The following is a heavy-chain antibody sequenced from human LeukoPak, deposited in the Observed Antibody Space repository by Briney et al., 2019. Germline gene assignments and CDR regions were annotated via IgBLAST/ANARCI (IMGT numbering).Heavy chain of an antibody. CDR3: ARAQFFYSSSWSSSSYYGMDV. D-gene: IGHD6-13*01. J-gene: IGHJ6*02. CDR1: GGSFSSYY. CDR2: INHSGST. V-gene: IGHV4-59*12. Sequence: SETLSLTCTVSGGSFSSYYWGWIRQPPGKGLEWIGDINHSGSTNYTPSLKSRVTISVDTSKTPFSLKLRSVTAADTAVYYSARAQFFYSSSWSSSSYYGMDVWGQGPTVTVSS.